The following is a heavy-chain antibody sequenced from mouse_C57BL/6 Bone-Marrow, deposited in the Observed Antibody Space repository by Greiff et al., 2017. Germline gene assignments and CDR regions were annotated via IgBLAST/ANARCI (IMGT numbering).Heavy chain of an antibody. Sequence: QVQLKESGAELARPGASVKLSCKASGYTFTSYGISWVKQRTGQGLEWIGEIYPRSGNTYYNEKFKGKATLTADKSSSTAYMELRSLTTEDSAIYYCARCGFAYWGQGTLVTVSA. CDR1: GYTFTSYG. CDR2: IYPRSGNT. J-gene: IGHJ3*01. CDR3: ARCGFAY. V-gene: IGHV1-81*01.